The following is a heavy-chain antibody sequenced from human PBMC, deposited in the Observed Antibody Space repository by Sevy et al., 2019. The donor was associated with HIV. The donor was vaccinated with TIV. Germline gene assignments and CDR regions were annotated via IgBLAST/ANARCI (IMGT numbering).Heavy chain of an antibody. J-gene: IGHJ6*02. D-gene: IGHD3-16*01. V-gene: IGHV1-2*02. CDR3: AGGFGGGLGGGGGDYYGMDV. Sequence: ASVKVSCKASGYTFTGYYMHWVRQAPGQGLEWMGWINPNSGGTNYAQKFQGRVTMTRDTSISTAYMELSRLRSDDTAVFYCAGGFGGGLGGGGGDYYGMDVWGQGTTVTVSS. CDR2: INPNSGGT. CDR1: GYTFTGYY.